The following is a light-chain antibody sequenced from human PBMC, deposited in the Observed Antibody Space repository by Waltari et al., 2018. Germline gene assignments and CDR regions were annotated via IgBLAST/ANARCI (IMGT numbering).Light chain of an antibody. CDR3: HQYFGSSPHT. CDR1: TNILYRPNNKNY. J-gene: IGKJ4*01. Sequence: DIVMTQSPDSLAVSLGERATINCKSSTNILYRPNNKNYLAWYQQKPGQPPKLLIYWASTRESGVPDRFSGSGSGTDFTLTISSLQAEDVAVYYCHQYFGSSPHTFGGGTKVEIK. CDR2: WAS. V-gene: IGKV4-1*01.